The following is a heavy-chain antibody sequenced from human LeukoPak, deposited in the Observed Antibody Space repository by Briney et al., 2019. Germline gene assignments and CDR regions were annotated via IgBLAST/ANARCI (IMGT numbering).Heavy chain of an antibody. CDR2: INHSGST. Sequence: SETLSLTCAVYGGSFSGYYWSWIRQPPGKGLEWIGEINHSGSTNYNPSLKSRVTISVDTSKNQFSLKLSSVTAADTAVYYCARGVEMATIGFDYWGQGTLVTVSS. J-gene: IGHJ4*02. CDR3: ARGVEMATIGFDY. V-gene: IGHV4-34*01. CDR1: GGSFSGYY. D-gene: IGHD5-24*01.